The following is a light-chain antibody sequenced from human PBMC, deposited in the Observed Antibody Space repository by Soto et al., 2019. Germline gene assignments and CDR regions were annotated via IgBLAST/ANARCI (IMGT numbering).Light chain of an antibody. J-gene: IGLJ2*01. Sequence: QSALTQPASVSGSPGQSITISCTGTSSDVGAHNYVSWYQQHPGKAPKVMIYDVSNRPSRVSYRFSGSKSGNTASLTISGLQADEEADYYCSSYTGSETLVGGGTTLTVL. V-gene: IGLV2-14*03. CDR2: DVS. CDR3: SSYTGSETL. CDR1: SSDVGAHNY.